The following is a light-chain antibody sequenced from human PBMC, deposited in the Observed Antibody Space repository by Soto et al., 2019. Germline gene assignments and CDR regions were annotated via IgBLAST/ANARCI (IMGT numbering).Light chain of an antibody. V-gene: IGLV1-40*01. CDR3: QSYDSSLSGWV. CDR1: SSNIGAGYD. J-gene: IGLJ3*02. CDR2: GNN. Sequence: QSVLTQPPSVSGAPGQTVTISCTGSSSNIGAGYDVHWYQHFPGTAPKFLIYGNNNRPSGVPDRFSGSKSGTSASLAITGLQAEDEADYYCQSYDSSLSGWVFGGGTKLTVL.